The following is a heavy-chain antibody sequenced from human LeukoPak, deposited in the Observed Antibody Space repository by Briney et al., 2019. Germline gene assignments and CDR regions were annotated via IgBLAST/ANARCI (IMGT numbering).Heavy chain of an antibody. V-gene: IGHV3-21*01. CDR2: ISTSSSYI. CDR1: RFTFSTYS. D-gene: IGHD1-7*01. Sequence: KSGGSLRLSCAASRFTFSTYSMNWVRQAPGKGLEWVSFISTSSSYIYYADSVKGRFTISRDNARNSLYLQMNSLRAEDTAVYYCARDPGTTQTLHDAFDIWGQGTMVTVSS. J-gene: IGHJ3*02. CDR3: ARDPGTTQTLHDAFDI.